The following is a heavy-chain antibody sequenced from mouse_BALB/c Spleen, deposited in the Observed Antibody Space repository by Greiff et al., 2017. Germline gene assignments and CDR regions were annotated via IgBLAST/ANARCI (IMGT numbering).Heavy chain of an antibody. CDR2: IWAGGST. CDR3: AKYYRYDGSYAMDY. CDR1: GFSLTSYG. V-gene: IGHV2-9*02. J-gene: IGHJ4*01. Sequence: QVQLQQSGPGLVAPSQSLSITCTVSGFSLTSYGVHWVRQPPGKGLEWLGVIWAGGSTNYNSALMSRLSISKDNSKSQVFLKMNSLQTDDTAMYYCAKYYRYDGSYAMDYWGQGTSVTVSS. D-gene: IGHD2-14*01.